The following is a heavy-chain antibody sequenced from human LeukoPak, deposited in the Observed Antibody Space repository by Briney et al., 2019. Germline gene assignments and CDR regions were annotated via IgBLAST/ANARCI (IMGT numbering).Heavy chain of an antibody. V-gene: IGHV1-24*01. D-gene: IGHD5-12*01. CDR1: GYTLTELS. J-gene: IGHJ4*02. CDR3: ATEQTSGYSGCDRLFDY. Sequence: ASVKVSCKVSGYTLTELSMHWVRQAPGKGLEWMGGFDPEDGETIYAQKFQGRVTMTEDTSTDTAYMELSSLRSEDTAVYYCATEQTSGYSGCDRLFDYWGQGTLVTVSS. CDR2: FDPEDGET.